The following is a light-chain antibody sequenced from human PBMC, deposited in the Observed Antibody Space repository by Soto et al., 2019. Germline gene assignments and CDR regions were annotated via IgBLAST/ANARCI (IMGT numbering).Light chain of an antibody. CDR3: QQYNNWAIT. J-gene: IGKJ5*01. V-gene: IGKV3-15*01. CDR1: QIVSSN. CDR2: GAS. Sequence: EVEVPQSPGTLSFSPGERATLSCGASQIVSSNYLAWYQQKPGQAPRLLIYGASTRATGIPARFSGSGSGTEFTLTLRSLHSEDFAVSYCQQYNNWAITFGQGTRLEIK.